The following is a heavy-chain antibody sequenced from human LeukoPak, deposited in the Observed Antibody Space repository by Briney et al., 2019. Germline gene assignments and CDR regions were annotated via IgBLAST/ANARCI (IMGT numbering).Heavy chain of an antibody. J-gene: IGHJ4*02. CDR3: ARYGSGNHFYFDY. CDR2: IYYSGRT. CDR1: AGSINNSNYS. Sequence: SQTLSLTCTVSAGSINNSNYSWAWIRQTPGKGLEWIGSIYYSGRTYYTPSLKSRVTISVDTSKNQFYLKLSSVTAADTAVYYCARYGSGNHFYFDYWGQGTLVTVSS. V-gene: IGHV4-39*01. D-gene: IGHD3-10*01.